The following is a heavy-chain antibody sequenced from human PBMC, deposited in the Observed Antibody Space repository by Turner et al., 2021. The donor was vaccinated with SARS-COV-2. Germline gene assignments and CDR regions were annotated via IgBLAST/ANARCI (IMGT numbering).Heavy chain of an antibody. CDR1: GGSISSYY. CDR3: ARANEELTRALDI. Sequence: QVQLQESGTGLVKPSETLSLTCTVSGGSISSYYWSWIRQLAGKGLEWIGRIYTSGSTNYNPSLKSRVTMSVDTSKNQVSLKLSSVTAADTAVYYCARANEELTRALDIWGKGTMVTVSS. CDR2: IYTSGST. V-gene: IGHV4-4*07. D-gene: IGHD1-26*01. J-gene: IGHJ3*02.